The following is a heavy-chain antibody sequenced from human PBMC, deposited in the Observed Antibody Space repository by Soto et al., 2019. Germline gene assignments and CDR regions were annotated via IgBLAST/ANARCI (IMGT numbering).Heavy chain of an antibody. Sequence: ASVKVSCKASGYTFTSYAMNWVRQAPGQGLEWMGWINTNTGNPTYAQGFTGRFVFSLDTSVSTAYLQIRSLKAEDTAVYYCARDLRGYSYGWGYYYYYGMDVWGQGTTVTVSS. CDR2: INTNTGNP. CDR1: GYTFTSYA. J-gene: IGHJ6*02. D-gene: IGHD5-18*01. CDR3: ARDLRGYSYGWGYYYYYGMDV. V-gene: IGHV7-4-1*01.